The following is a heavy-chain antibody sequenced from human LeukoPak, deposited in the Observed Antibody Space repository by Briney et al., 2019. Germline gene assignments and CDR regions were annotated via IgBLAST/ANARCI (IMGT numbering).Heavy chain of an antibody. D-gene: IGHD1-26*01. CDR2: IRYDGSNK. CDR1: GFTFSSYG. CDR3: AKDPIVSSWELPNYFDY. J-gene: IGHJ4*02. V-gene: IGHV3-30*02. Sequence: GGSLRPSCAASGFTFSSYGMHWVRQAPGKGLEWVAFIRYDGSNKYYADSVKGRFTISRDNSKNTLYLQMNSLRAEDTAVYYCAKDPIVSSWELPNYFDYWGQGTLVTVSS.